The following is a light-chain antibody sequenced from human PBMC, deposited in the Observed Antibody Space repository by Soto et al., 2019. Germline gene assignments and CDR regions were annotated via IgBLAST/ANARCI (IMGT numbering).Light chain of an antibody. V-gene: IGKV3-20*01. CDR3: QQYMSSVT. J-gene: IGKJ1*01. CDR2: GAS. Sequence: EIVLTQSPGSLSLSPGQRATLSCRASQSVDTTFFAWYQKKPGQAPRLLIYGASKRATGIPDRFSGSGSGTDFPLLISSLEPEDFAVYYCQQYMSSVTFGQGTKVEIK. CDR1: QSVDTTF.